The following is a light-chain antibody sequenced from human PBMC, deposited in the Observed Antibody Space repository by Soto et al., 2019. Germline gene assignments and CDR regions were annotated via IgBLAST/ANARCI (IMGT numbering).Light chain of an antibody. CDR2: SAS. J-gene: IGKJ4*01. V-gene: IGKV4-1*01. CDR3: QQYYSSPLT. Sequence: DIVMTQSPDSLAVSLGERATINCKSSQSVLYSSTNKNYLAWYQQKPGQPPKLLISSASTRESGVPDRFSGSGSGTDFTLTISSLQAEDVAVYYCQQYYSSPLTFGGGTKVEIK. CDR1: QSVLYSSTNKNY.